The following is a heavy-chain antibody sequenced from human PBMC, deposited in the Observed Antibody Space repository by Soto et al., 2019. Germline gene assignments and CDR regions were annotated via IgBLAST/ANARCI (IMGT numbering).Heavy chain of an antibody. CDR1: GFIFSSYS. CDR2: ISPRSDYI. V-gene: IGHV3-21*06. D-gene: IGHD3-10*01. J-gene: IGHJ4*02. CDR3: ARVSGTLERYSDLDY. Sequence: EVQLVESGGGLVKPGGSLRLSCAASGFIFSSYSMNWVRQAPGKGLDWVSSISPRSDYIYFADSMRGRFTISRDNTQNSLYLHMNNLSAEATAVYPLARVSGTLERYSDLDYWGQGTLVTVSS.